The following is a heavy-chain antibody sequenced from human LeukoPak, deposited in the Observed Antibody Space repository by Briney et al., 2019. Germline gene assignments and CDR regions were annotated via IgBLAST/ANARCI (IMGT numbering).Heavy chain of an antibody. D-gene: IGHD3-3*01. CDR1: GYRFTDDW. Sequence: GESLKISCKGSGYRFTDDWIAWVRQLPGKGLEWMGIIYPGDSDTRYSPSFQGQVTISADKSISTAYLQWSSLKASDTAMYYCARSPPAPNYDFWSGYSNPNWFDPWGQGTLVTVSS. CDR3: ARSPPAPNYDFWSGYSNPNWFDP. J-gene: IGHJ5*02. CDR2: IYPGDSDT. V-gene: IGHV5-51*01.